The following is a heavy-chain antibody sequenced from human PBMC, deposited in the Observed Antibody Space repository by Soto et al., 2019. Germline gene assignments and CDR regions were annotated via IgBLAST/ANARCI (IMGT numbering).Heavy chain of an antibody. CDR2: IYYTGSI. V-gene: IGHV4-61*05. D-gene: IGHD2-15*01. Sequence: NPSETLSLTCSVSGGSISSSNYYWAWIRQPPGRGLEWIGYIYYTGSIIYNPSLKSRVTMSVDMSMKQLSLKLNSVTAADTAVYYCARTTTLENYFDYWGQGTLVTVSS. J-gene: IGHJ4*02. CDR3: ARTTTLENYFDY. CDR1: GGSISSSNYY.